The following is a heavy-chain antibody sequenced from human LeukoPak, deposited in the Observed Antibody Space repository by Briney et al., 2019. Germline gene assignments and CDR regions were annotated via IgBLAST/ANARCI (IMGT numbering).Heavy chain of an antibody. D-gene: IGHD6-19*01. Sequence: GGSLRLSCAASGFTFSTYGMHWVRQAPGKGLEWVAIIWYDGSNTYYADSVKGRFTISRDNSKNTLYLEMNSLRAEDTAVYYCARDPYSSGWPSYHYYGMDVWGQGTTVTVSS. CDR3: ARDPYSSGWPSYHYYGMDV. CDR1: GFTFSTYG. CDR2: IWYDGSNT. J-gene: IGHJ6*02. V-gene: IGHV3-33*01.